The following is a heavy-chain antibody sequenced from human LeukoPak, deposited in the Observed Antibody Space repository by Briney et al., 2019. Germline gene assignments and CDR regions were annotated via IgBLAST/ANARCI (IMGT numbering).Heavy chain of an antibody. CDR3: ARERLRTKSFDY. Sequence: GGSLRLSCAASGFTFSSYAMHWVRQAPGKGLEWVAVISYDGSNKYYADSVKGRFTISRDNSKNTLCLQMNSLRAEDTAVYYCARERLRTKSFDYWGQGTLVTVSS. V-gene: IGHV3-30-3*01. D-gene: IGHD4-17*01. J-gene: IGHJ4*02. CDR1: GFTFSSYA. CDR2: ISYDGSNK.